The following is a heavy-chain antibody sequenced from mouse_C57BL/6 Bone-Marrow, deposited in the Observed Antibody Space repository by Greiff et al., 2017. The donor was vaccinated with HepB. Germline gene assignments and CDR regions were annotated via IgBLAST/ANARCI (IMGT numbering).Heavy chain of an antibody. CDR2: ISSDSDYI. J-gene: IGHJ2*01. D-gene: IGHD2-3*01. V-gene: IGHV5-9-1*02. CDR1: GFTFSSYA. Sequence: EVKLVESGEGLVKPGGSLKLSCAASGFTFSSYAMSWVRQTPEKRLEWVAYISSDSDYIYYADTVMGRFTISRDNARNTLYLQMSSLKSEDTAMYYCTRSFDGYYVDYFDHWGQGTTLAVSS. CDR3: TRSFDGYYVDYFDH.